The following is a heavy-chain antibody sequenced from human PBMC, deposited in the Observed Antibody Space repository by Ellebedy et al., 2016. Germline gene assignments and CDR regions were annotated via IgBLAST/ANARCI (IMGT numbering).Heavy chain of an antibody. J-gene: IGHJ4*02. CDR1: GFSVSSNY. V-gene: IGHV3-21*01. CDR2: ISSSSSYI. CDR3: ARDPSAYGDPFDY. D-gene: IGHD4-17*01. Sequence: GESLKISCVVSGFSVSSNYLSWVRQAPGKGLEWVSSISSSSSYIYYADSVKGRFTISRDNAKNSLYLQMNSLRAEDTAVYYCARDPSAYGDPFDYWGQGTLVTVSS.